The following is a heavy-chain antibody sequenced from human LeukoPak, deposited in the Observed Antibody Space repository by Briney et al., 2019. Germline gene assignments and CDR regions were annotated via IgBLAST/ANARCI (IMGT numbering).Heavy chain of an antibody. V-gene: IGHV4-30-4*01. CDR1: GGSFSGYY. J-gene: IGHJ4*02. CDR2: IYYSGST. Sequence: PSETLSLTCAVYGGSFSGYYWSWIRQPPGKGLEWNGYIYYSGSTYYNPSLKSRVTISVDTSKNQFSLKLSSVTAADTAVYYCASYDILTGYWVDYWGQGTLVTVSS. D-gene: IGHD3-9*01. CDR3: ASYDILTGYWVDY.